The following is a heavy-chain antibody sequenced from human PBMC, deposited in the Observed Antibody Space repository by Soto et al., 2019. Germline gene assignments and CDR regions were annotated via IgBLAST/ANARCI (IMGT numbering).Heavy chain of an antibody. CDR1: GFTFSSYA. D-gene: IGHD4-17*01. J-gene: IGHJ3*02. Sequence: GGSLRLSCAASGFTFSSYAMHWVRQAPGKGLEWVAVISYDGSNKYYADSVKGRFTISRDNSKNTLYLQMNSLRAEDTAVYYCARDRKENYGAFDIWGQGTMVTVSS. CDR3: ARDRKENYGAFDI. CDR2: ISYDGSNK. V-gene: IGHV3-30-3*01.